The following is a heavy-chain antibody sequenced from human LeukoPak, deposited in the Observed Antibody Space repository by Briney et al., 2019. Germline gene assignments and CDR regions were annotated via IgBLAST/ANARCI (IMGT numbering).Heavy chain of an antibody. CDR2: INHSGST. Sequence: SETLSLTCAVYGGSFSGYYWSWIRQPPGKGLEWIGEINHSGSTNYNPSLKSRVTISVDTSKNQFSLKLSSVTAADAAVYYCASIRSGTVYDSSGYYPNWGQGTLVTVSS. CDR3: ASIRSGTVYDSSGYYPN. CDR1: GGSFSGYY. J-gene: IGHJ4*02. D-gene: IGHD3-22*01. V-gene: IGHV4-34*01.